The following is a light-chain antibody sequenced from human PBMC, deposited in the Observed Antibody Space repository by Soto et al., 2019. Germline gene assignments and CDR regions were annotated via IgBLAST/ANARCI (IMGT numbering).Light chain of an antibody. CDR2: DVS. CDR3: CSYTSSSTYV. J-gene: IGLJ1*01. Sequence: QSALTQPASVSGSPGQSITISCTGTSRDVGAYNYVSWFQQYPGKAPKLMIYDVSNRPSGVSNRFSGSKSGNTASLTISGLQAEYEADYYCCSYTSSSTYVFGTGTKVTVL. CDR1: SRDVGAYNY. V-gene: IGLV2-14*01.